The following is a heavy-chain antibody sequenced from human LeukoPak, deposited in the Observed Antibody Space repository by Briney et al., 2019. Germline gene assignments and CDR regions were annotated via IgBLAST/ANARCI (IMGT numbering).Heavy chain of an antibody. CDR3: AREAGFGELFGAFDI. CDR1: GGSISSGDYY. Sequence: PSQTLSLTCTVSGGSISSGDYYWSWIRQPPGQGLEWIGYIYYSGSTYYNPSLKSRVTISVDTSKNQFSLKLSSVTAADTAVYYCAREAGFGELFGAFDIWGQGTMVTVSS. J-gene: IGHJ3*02. D-gene: IGHD3-10*01. CDR2: IYYSGST. V-gene: IGHV4-30-4*08.